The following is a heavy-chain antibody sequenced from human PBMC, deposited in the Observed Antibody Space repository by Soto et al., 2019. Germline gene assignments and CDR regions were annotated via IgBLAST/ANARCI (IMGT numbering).Heavy chain of an antibody. V-gene: IGHV3-23*01. D-gene: IGHD6-13*01. CDR1: GFTFSNYA. CDR2: ISGSGGST. Sequence: EVQLLESGGGLVQPGGSLRLSCAASGFTFSNYAVTWVRQAPGKGLEWVSTISGSGGSTYYADSVKGRFTISRDNSKNTLYLQLNSLRAEDTAVYYCAKDHGSSLYELAYWGQGTLVTVSS. CDR3: AKDHGSSLYELAY. J-gene: IGHJ4*02.